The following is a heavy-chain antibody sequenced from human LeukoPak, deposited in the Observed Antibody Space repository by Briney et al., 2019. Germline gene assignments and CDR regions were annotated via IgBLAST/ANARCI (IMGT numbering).Heavy chain of an antibody. CDR1: GFTFSGYW. Sequence: GSLRLSCVASGFTFSGYWMSWVRQAPGKGLEWVAKIQRDGSDKEYVDSVKGRFGISRDNAKNSLFLQMNSLRAEDTAIYFCAKYDSGYSLDYWGQGTLVIVSS. V-gene: IGHV3-7*03. J-gene: IGHJ4*02. CDR3: AKYDSGYSLDY. D-gene: IGHD4-23*01. CDR2: IQRDGSDK.